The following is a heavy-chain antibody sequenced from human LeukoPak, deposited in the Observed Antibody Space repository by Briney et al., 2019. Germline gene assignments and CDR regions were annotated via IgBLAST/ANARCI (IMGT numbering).Heavy chain of an antibody. Sequence: GEALKISWKGSGYIFTTYWIGWVRQMPGKGLVLMGIIYPGDSDIKYSPSFQGQVTISADKPIRTAYLQWSSLKASDAAVYYCARLSNDWSLDYWGLGTLVTVSS. V-gene: IGHV5-51*04. D-gene: IGHD3-9*01. CDR1: GYIFTTYW. J-gene: IGHJ4*02. CDR2: IYPGDSDI. CDR3: ARLSNDWSLDY.